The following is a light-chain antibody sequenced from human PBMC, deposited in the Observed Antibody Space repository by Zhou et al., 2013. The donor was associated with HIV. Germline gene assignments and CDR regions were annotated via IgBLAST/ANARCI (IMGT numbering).Light chain of an antibody. CDR2: DAS. Sequence: EIVLTQSPATLSLSPGERATLSCRASQSVSSYLAWYQQKPGQAPRLLIYDASNRATGIPARFSGSGSGTDFTLTISSLEPEDFATYYCQQLYSYPNTFGGGTKVEIK. CDR3: QQLYSYPNT. CDR1: QSVSSY. V-gene: IGKV3-11*01. J-gene: IGKJ4*01.